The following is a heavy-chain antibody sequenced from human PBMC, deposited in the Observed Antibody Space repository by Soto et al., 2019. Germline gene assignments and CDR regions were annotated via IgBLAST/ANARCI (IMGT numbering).Heavy chain of an antibody. CDR1: GFTFSSYW. CDR2: IKQDGSEK. V-gene: IGHV3-7*01. D-gene: IGHD3-3*01. Sequence: GGSLRLSCAASGFTFSSYWMSWVRQAPGKGLEWVANIKQDGSEKYYVDSVKGRFTISRDNAKNSLYLQMNSLRAEDTAVYYCARWVESGNTYYDFWSGYYTGIGLGSDYYYYMDVWGKGTTVTVSS. CDR3: ARWVESGNTYYDFWSGYYTGIGLGSDYYYYMDV. J-gene: IGHJ6*03.